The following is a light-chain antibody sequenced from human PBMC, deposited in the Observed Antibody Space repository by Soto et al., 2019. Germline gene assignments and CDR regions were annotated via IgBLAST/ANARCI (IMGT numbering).Light chain of an antibody. J-gene: IGKJ5*01. CDR3: QQYNNWRLIT. CDR1: QSVSSN. V-gene: IGKV3-15*01. Sequence: EIVMTQSPATLSVSPGERATLSCRASQSVSSNLGWYQQKPGQAPRLLIYGASTRATVIPARFSGSGSGTECTLTISSLQSEDFAVYYCQQYNNWRLITFGQGTRLEIK. CDR2: GAS.